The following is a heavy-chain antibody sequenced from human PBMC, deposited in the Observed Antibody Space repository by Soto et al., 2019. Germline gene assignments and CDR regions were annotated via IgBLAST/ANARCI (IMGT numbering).Heavy chain of an antibody. CDR2: IKSKTDGGTT. V-gene: IGHV3-15*07. CDR3: AKGRYYDSSGYSA. Sequence: PGGSLRLSCAASGFTFSNAWMNWVRQAPGKGLEWVGRIKSKTDGGTTDYAAPVKGRFTISRDDSKNTLYLQMNSLRAEDTAVYYCAKGRYYDSSGYSAWGQGTLVTVSS. CDR1: GFTFSNAW. J-gene: IGHJ4*02. D-gene: IGHD3-22*01.